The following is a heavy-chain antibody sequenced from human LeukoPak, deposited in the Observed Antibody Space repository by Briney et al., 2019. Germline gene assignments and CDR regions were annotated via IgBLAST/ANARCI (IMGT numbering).Heavy chain of an antibody. CDR1: GGSISSNSYY. CDR2: IYYSGST. Sequence: NPSETLSLTCTVSGGSISSNSYYWSWIRQPPGKGLEWIGYIYYSGSTNYNPSLKSRVTISVDTSKNQFSLKLSSVTAVDTAVYYCARTDSYGYVHDYWGQGTLVTVSS. V-gene: IGHV4-61*05. J-gene: IGHJ4*02. CDR3: ARTDSYGYVHDY. D-gene: IGHD5-18*01.